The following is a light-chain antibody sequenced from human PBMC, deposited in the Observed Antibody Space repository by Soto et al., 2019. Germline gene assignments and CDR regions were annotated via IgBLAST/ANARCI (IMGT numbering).Light chain of an antibody. V-gene: IGKV1D-12*01. CDR2: AAS. CDR1: QAISTW. CDR3: QQANSFPRT. Sequence: DIQMTQSPSSVSASVGDRVTITCRASQAISTWLAWYQQKPGKAPKLLIYAASNVPTGVPSRFSGTGSGTAFTLTSSSLQPEDFATYSCQQANSFPRTFGQGTKVDIK. J-gene: IGKJ1*01.